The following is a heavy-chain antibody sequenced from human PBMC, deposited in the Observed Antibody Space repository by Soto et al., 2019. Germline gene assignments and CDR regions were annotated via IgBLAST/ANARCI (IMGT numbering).Heavy chain of an antibody. J-gene: IGHJ6*03. V-gene: IGHV4-4*02. CDR1: SGSISSSNW. CDR2: IYHSGST. Sequence: SETLSLSCAVSSGSISSSNWWSWVRQPPGKGLEWIGEIYHSGSTNYNPSLKSRVTISVDKSKNQFSLKLSSVTAADTAVYYCARVGLVGLFGNYYYYMDVWGKGTTVTVS. D-gene: IGHD3-16*01. CDR3: ARVGLVGLFGNYYYYMDV.